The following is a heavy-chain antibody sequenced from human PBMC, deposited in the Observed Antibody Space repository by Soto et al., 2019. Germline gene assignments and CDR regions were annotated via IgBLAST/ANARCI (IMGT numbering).Heavy chain of an antibody. CDR1: GFSLSTSGVG. D-gene: IGHD6-19*01. Sequence: QITLKESGPTLVKPTQTLTLTCTFSGFSLSTSGVGVGWIRQPPGKALEWLALIYWDDDKRYSPSLKSRLTIPKDNSKNPVFLPMTPMDPVDTATYYCAHTYGASGWYVLANYFDYWGQGTLVTVSS. V-gene: IGHV2-5*02. J-gene: IGHJ4*02. CDR3: AHTYGASGWYVLANYFDY. CDR2: IYWDDDK.